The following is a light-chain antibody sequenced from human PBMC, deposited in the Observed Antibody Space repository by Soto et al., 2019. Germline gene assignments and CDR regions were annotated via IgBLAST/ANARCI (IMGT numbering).Light chain of an antibody. CDR3: LRYNCAPRT. J-gene: IGKJ1*01. V-gene: IGKV1-27*01. CDR2: AAS. CDR1: QGISNY. Sequence: DIQMNQAPSSLSASVGDRVNMTCRASQGISNYLAWYQQKPGQGPKLLIYAASTLQSGVPARFSGSGPGTDFALTISSLRPEDVASDYFLRYNCAPRTFGQVKNVYIK.